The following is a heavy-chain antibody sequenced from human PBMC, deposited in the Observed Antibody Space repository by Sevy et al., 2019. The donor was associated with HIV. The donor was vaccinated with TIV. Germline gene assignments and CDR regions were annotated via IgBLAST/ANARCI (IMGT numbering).Heavy chain of an antibody. V-gene: IGHV3-23*01. CDR1: GFTFSSYA. CDR2: ISASGAST. CDR3: AKLSCSDGNCFSIDY. J-gene: IGHJ4*02. D-gene: IGHD2-15*01. Sequence: GGSLGLSCAASGFTFSSYAMTWVRQAPGKGLEWVSGISASGASTYYADSVKGRFTISRDNSKNTLYLQINSLRAEDTAVYYCAKLSCSDGNCFSIDYWGQGTLVTVSS.